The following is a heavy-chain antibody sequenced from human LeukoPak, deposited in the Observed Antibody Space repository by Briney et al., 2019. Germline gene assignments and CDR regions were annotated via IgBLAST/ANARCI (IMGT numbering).Heavy chain of an antibody. V-gene: IGHV3-23*01. D-gene: IGHD3-9*01. CDR2: ISGSGGST. Sequence: GGTLRLSCAASGFTFSSYGMSWVRQAPGKGLEWVSAISGSGGSTYYADSVKGRFTISRDNYKNTLYLQMNSLRDEDTAVYYCAKELLSLSGYPATLDSWGQGTLVTVSS. CDR3: AKELLSLSGYPATLDS. CDR1: GFTFSSYG. J-gene: IGHJ4*02.